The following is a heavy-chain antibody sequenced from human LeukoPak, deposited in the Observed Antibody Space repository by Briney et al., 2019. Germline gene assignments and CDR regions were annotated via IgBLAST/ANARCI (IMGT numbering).Heavy chain of an antibody. J-gene: IGHJ6*04. D-gene: IGHD3-10*01. CDR2: IRYDGGNK. V-gene: IGHV3-30*02. CDR1: GFTFSSYG. Sequence: GGSLRLSCAASGFTFSSYGMHWVRQAPGKGLEWVAFIRYDGGNKYYADSVKGRFTISRDNSKNTLYLQMNSLRAEDTAVYYCAEGRGGDVWGKGTTVTISS. CDR3: AEGRGGDV.